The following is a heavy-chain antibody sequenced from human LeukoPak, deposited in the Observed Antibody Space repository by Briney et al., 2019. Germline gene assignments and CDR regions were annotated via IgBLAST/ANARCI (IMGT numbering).Heavy chain of an antibody. CDR2: INPSGGST. J-gene: IGHJ4*02. D-gene: IGHD6-19*01. V-gene: IGHV1-46*01. CDR3: ARDGIAVAGLLGY. CDR1: GGTFSSYA. Sequence: ASVKVSCKASGGTFSSYATSWVRQAPGQGLEWMGIINPSGGSTSYAQKFQGRVTMTRDMSTSTVYMELSSLRSEDTAVYYCARDGIAVAGLLGYWGQGTLVTVSS.